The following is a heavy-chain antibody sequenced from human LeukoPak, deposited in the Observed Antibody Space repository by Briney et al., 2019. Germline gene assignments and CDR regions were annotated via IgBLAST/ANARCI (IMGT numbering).Heavy chain of an antibody. V-gene: IGHV4-59*01. CDR3: ARFGGQLPPR. D-gene: IGHD2-2*01. CDR2: IYYRGST. Sequence: PSETLSLTCTVSGGSIGSYYWSWIRQPPGKGLEWIGYIYYRGSTNYNPHLKSQVTISLVTAKNQFALKLSPGAAADAAVYYCARFGGQLPPRWGEGSLVTVSS. J-gene: IGHJ4*02. CDR1: GGSIGSYY.